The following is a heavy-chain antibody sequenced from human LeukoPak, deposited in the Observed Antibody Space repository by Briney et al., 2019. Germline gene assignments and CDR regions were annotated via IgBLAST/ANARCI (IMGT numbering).Heavy chain of an antibody. J-gene: IGHJ6*02. CDR3: ATSITMVRGHYYYYYYGMDV. CDR2: IYYSGST. V-gene: IGHV4-31*03. D-gene: IGHD3-10*01. CDR1: GGSISSGGYY. Sequence: TSETLSLTCTVSGGSISSGGYYWSWIRQHPGKGLEWIGYIYYSGSTYYNPSLKSRVTISVDTSKNQFSLKLSSVTAADTAVYYCATSITMVRGHYYYYYYGMDVWGQGTTVTVSS.